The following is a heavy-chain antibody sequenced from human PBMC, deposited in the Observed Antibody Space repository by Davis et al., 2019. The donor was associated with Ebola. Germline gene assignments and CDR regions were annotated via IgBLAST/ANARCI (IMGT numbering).Heavy chain of an antibody. CDR1: GGSISSYY. Sequence: PSETLSLTCTVSGGSISSYYWSWIRQPPGKGLEWIGYIYYSGSTNYNPSLKSRVTISVDTSKNQFSLKLSSVTAADTAVYYCARVQRTTVKHWYFDLWGRGTLVTVSS. D-gene: IGHD4-17*01. V-gene: IGHV4-59*01. CDR3: ARVQRTTVKHWYFDL. J-gene: IGHJ2*01. CDR2: IYYSGST.